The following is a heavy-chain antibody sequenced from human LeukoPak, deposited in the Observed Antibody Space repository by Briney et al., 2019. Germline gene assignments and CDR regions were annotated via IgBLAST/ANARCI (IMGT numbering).Heavy chain of an antibody. J-gene: IGHJ4*02. CDR2: ISYDGSNK. V-gene: IGHV3-30*18. CDR1: GFTFSSYG. CDR3: AKEDSYNWNDERYFDY. Sequence: PGGSLRLSCAASGFTFSSYGMHWVRQAPGKGLEWVAVISYDGSNKYYADSVKGRFTISRDNSKNTLYLQMNSLRAEDTAVYYCAKEDSYNWNDERYFDYWGQGTLVTVSS. D-gene: IGHD1-20*01.